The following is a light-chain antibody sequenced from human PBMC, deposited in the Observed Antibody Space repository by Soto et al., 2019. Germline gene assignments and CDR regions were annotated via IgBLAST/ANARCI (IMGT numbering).Light chain of an antibody. Sequence: QSALTQPASVSGTTGQSITISCTGSNSDIGTYNYVSWYQQLPGKAPKLVISEVSNRPSGISGRFSGSKSGNAASLTISGLQAEDEATYYCSSYTSTSTLYVFGPGTKVTVL. J-gene: IGLJ1*01. CDR2: EVS. CDR3: SSYTSTSTLYV. V-gene: IGLV2-14*01. CDR1: NSDIGTYNY.